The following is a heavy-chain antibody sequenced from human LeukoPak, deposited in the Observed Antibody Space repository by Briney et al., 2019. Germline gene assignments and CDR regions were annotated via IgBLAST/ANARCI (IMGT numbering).Heavy chain of an antibody. Sequence: GGSLRLSCAASGFTFSSYTMSWVRQAPGQGLEWVSSISSSSSYIYYADSVKGRFSISRDNAKNSLYLQMNSLRAEDTAVYYCAREDGDWFDPWGQGTLVTVSS. D-gene: IGHD3-16*01. CDR1: GFTFSSYT. CDR3: AREDGDWFDP. CDR2: ISSSSSYI. V-gene: IGHV3-21*01. J-gene: IGHJ5*02.